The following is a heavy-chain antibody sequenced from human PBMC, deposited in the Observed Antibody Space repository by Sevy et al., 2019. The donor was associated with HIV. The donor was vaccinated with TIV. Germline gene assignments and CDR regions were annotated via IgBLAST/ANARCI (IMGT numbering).Heavy chain of an antibody. D-gene: IGHD3-22*01. CDR3: ASDGAYDSSGYYNRYYYYGMDV. CDR2: IYTSGST. Sequence: SETLSLTCTVSGGSISSYYWSWIRQPAGKGLEWIGRIYTSGSTNYNPSLKSRVTMSVDTSKNQFSLKLSSVTAADTAVYYSASDGAYDSSGYYNRYYYYGMDVWGQGTTVTVSS. J-gene: IGHJ6*02. V-gene: IGHV4-4*07. CDR1: GGSISSYY.